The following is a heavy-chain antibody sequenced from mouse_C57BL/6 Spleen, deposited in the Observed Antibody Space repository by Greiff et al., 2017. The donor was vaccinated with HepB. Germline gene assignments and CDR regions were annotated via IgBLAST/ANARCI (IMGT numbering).Heavy chain of an antibody. J-gene: IGHJ4*01. V-gene: IGHV1-22*01. CDR3: AIGVKSYIYYAMDY. D-gene: IGHD1-3*01. CDR2: INPNNGGT. CDR1: GYTFTDYN. Sequence: EVQLQQSGPELVKPGASVKMSCKASGYTFTDYNMHWVKQSHGKSLEWIGYINPNNGGTSYNQKFKGKATLTVNKSSITAYMELRSRTSEDSAVYYCAIGVKSYIYYAMDYWGQGTSVTVSS.